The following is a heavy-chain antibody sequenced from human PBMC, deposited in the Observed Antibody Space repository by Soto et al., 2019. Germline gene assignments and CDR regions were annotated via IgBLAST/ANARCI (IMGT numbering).Heavy chain of an antibody. Sequence: QVQLQESGPGLEKPSQTLSLNSTVSGGSISSGGYSWSWIRQSPGKGLEWIGYIYYSGTTYYNPFLRSRVSLSVDSSKNQFSLKLNSVTAADTAVYYCARVGGGSGYYYFDDWGQGTLVTVSS. CDR1: GGSISSGGYS. D-gene: IGHD5-12*01. CDR2: IYYSGTT. V-gene: IGHV4-31*03. J-gene: IGHJ4*02. CDR3: ARVGGGSGYYYFDD.